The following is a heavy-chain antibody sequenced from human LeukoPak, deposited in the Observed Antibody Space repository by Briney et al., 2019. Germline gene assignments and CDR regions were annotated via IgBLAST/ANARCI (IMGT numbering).Heavy chain of an antibody. CDR3: ARQGEMATIPSRFGY. J-gene: IGHJ4*02. D-gene: IGHD5-24*01. V-gene: IGHV5-51*01. Sequence: GESLKISCKGSGYSFTSYWIGWVRQMPGKGLEWMGIVYPGDSDTRYSPSFQGQVTISADKSISTAYLQWSSLKASDTAMYYCARQGEMATIPSRFGYWGQGTLVTVSS. CDR2: VYPGDSDT. CDR1: GYSFTSYW.